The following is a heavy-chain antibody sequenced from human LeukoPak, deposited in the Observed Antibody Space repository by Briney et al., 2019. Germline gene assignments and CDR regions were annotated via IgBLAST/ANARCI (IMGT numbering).Heavy chain of an antibody. D-gene: IGHD3-3*01. CDR1: GFAFSDYV. Sequence: PGGSLRLSCAASGFAFSDYVMNWVRQAPGKGLEWVSGISGGGGSTYYAASVRGRFTISRDRSKNTVFLQMSSLRAEDTAAYYCAKGPNPDFRRGYSHYMDVWGKGTTAIVSS. J-gene: IGHJ6*03. CDR3: AKGPNPDFRRGYSHYMDV. V-gene: IGHV3-23*01. CDR2: ISGGGGST.